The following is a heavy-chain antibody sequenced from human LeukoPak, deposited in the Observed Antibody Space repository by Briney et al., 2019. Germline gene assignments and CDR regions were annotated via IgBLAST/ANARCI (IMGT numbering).Heavy chain of an antibody. V-gene: IGHV5-51*01. D-gene: IGHD2-15*01. CDR3: ARLSGGSP. J-gene: IGHJ5*02. CDR1: GYSFASSW. Sequence: GESLKISCQASGYSFASSWIGWVRQMPGKGLEWMGTIFPADSNTRYSPSFQGQVTISVDKSNNTAYLQRSSLKASDTAIYYCARLSGGSPWGQGTLVTVSS. CDR2: IFPADSNT.